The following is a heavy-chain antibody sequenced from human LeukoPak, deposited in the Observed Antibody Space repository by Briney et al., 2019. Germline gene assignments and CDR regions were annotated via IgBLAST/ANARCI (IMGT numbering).Heavy chain of an antibody. J-gene: IGHJ4*02. CDR2: ISGSGGST. Sequence: GGSLRLSCAASGFTFSSYAMNWVRQAPGKGLEWVSAISGSGGSTYYADSVKGRFTISRDNSKNSLYLQMNSLRAEDTAVYYCANVRPGVAVVPTQSFDYWGQGTLVTVSS. CDR1: GFTFSSYA. CDR3: ANVRPGVAVVPTQSFDY. V-gene: IGHV3-23*01. D-gene: IGHD6-19*01.